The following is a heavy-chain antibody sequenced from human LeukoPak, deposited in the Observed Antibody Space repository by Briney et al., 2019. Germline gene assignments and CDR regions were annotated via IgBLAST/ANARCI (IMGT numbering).Heavy chain of an antibody. CDR3: ARDGKDYGLDAFDI. J-gene: IGHJ3*02. CDR1: GGSISSGDYY. CDR2: IYYSGST. Sequence: SETLSLTCTVSGGSISSGDYYWSWIRQPPGKGLEWIGYIYYSGSTYYNPSLKSRVTISVDTSKNQFSLKLSSVTAADTAVNYCARDGKDYGLDAFDIWGQGTMVTVSS. D-gene: IGHD3-16*01. V-gene: IGHV4-30-4*01.